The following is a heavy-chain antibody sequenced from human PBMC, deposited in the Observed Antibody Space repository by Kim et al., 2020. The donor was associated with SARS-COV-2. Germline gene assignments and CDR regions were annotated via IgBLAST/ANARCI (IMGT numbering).Heavy chain of an antibody. J-gene: IGHJ4*02. CDR1: GFTFSSYW. CDR2: INSDGSST. V-gene: IGHV3-74*01. D-gene: IGHD6-19*01. Sequence: GGSLRLSCAASGFTFSSYWMHWVRQAPGKGLVWVSRINSDGSSTSYADSVKGRFTISRDNAKNTLYLQMNSLRAEDTAVYYCASVGSGWLWMGYYFDYWGQGTLVTVSS. CDR3: ASVGSGWLWMGYYFDY.